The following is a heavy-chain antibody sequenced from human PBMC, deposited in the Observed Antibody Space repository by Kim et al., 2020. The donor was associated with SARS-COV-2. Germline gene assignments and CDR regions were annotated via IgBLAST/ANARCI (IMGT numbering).Heavy chain of an antibody. CDR3: ASLSGPPAMVDY. J-gene: IGHJ4*02. CDR1: GGTFSSYA. CDR2: IIPIFGTA. D-gene: IGHD5-18*01. V-gene: IGHV1-69*13. Sequence: SVKVSCKASGGTFSSYAISWVRQAPGQGLEWMGGIIPIFGTANYAQKFQGRVTITADESTSTAYMELSSLRSEDTAVYYCASLSGPPAMVDYWGQGTLVTVSS.